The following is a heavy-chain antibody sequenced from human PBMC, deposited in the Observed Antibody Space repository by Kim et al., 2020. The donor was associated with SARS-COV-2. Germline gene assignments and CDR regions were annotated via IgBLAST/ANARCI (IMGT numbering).Heavy chain of an antibody. CDR2: SNK. V-gene: IGHV3-30-3*01. D-gene: IGHD3-10*01. J-gene: IGHJ6*02. Sequence: SNKYYADSVKGRFTISRDNSKNTLYLKMNSLRAEDTAVYYCARDTGGGMDVWGQGTTVTVSS. CDR3: ARDTGGGMDV.